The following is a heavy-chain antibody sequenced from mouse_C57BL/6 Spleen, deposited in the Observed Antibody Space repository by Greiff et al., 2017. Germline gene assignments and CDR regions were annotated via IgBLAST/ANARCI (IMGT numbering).Heavy chain of an antibody. CDR1: GYTFTSYW. CDR3: ASAYYSNYNYAMDY. D-gene: IGHD2-5*01. CDR2: IDPNSGGT. V-gene: IGHV1-72*01. Sequence: QVQLKESGAELVKPGASVKLSCKASGYTFTSYWMHWVKQRPGRGLEWIGRIDPNSGGTKYNEKFKSKATLTVDKPSSTAYMQLSSLTSEDSAVYYCASAYYSNYNYAMDYWGQGTSVTVSS. J-gene: IGHJ4*01.